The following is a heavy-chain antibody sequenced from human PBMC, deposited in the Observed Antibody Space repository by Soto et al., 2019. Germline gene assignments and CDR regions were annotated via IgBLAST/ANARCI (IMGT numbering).Heavy chain of an antibody. CDR1: GCAFSIYA. Sequence: SLLKLSCKTSGCAFSIYAFSWGRQDPGQGLEWMGGILPIFTTATYAPKFQERVTITADESTSTVYMDLSRLRSEDTALYYCAKDIGFQQHLFVFDNWGQGTLVTRSS. J-gene: IGHJ4*02. V-gene: IGHV1-69*01. CDR3: AKDIGFQQHLFVFDN. CDR2: ILPIFTTA. D-gene: IGHD6-13*01.